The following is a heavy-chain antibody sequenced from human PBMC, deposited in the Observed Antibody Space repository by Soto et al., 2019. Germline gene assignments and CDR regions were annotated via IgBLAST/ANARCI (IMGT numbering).Heavy chain of an antibody. CDR2: IHHSGST. CDR1: GDSISSMNW. V-gene: IGHV4-4*02. Sequence: PSETLSLTCAVSGDSISSMNWWSWVRQPPGKGLEWIGEIHHSGSTNYNPSLKSRVNITVEKTKNKFFLKLSSVTAADTALYYCARYDYGSGNDYNIDYWGQGILVTVSS. J-gene: IGHJ4*02. CDR3: ARYDYGSGNDYNIDY. D-gene: IGHD3-10*01.